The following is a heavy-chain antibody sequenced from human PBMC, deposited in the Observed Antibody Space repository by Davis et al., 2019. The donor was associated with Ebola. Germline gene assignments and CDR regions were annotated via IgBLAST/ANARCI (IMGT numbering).Heavy chain of an antibody. J-gene: IGHJ6*03. CDR3: ARGEKTQKYYYYYYMDV. CDR2: ISGRGGST. CDR1: GFTFSDYA. V-gene: IGHV3-23*01. Sequence: PGGSLRLSCAASGFTFSDYAMTWVRQAPGKGLEWVSTISGRGGSTYYTDSVQGRFTISRDKSRNTLFLQMNSLRAEATAVYYCARGEKTQKYYYYYYMDVWGKGTTVTVSS.